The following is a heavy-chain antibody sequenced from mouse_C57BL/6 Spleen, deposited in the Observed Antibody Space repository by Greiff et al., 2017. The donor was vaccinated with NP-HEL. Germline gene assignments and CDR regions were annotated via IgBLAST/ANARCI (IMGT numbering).Heavy chain of an antibody. J-gene: IGHJ2*01. Sequence: QVQLQQPGAELVMPGASVKLSCKASGYTFTSYWMHWVKQRPGPGLEWIGEIDPSDSYTNYNQKFKGKSTLTVDKSSSTAYMQLSSLTSEDSAVYYCARTSHYYGSNFDYWGQGTTLTVSS. V-gene: IGHV1-69*01. CDR1: GYTFTSYW. D-gene: IGHD1-1*01. CDR3: ARTSHYYGSNFDY. CDR2: IDPSDSYT.